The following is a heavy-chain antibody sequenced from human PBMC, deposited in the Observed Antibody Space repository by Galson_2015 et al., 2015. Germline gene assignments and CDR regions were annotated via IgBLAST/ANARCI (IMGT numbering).Heavy chain of an antibody. CDR1: GGSISSSNW. CDR3: ARTHLYGDYFDY. J-gene: IGHJ4*02. Sequence: ETLSLTCAVSGGSISSSNWWSWVRQPPGKGLEWIGEIYHSGSTNYNPSLKSRVTISVDKSKNQFSLKLSSVTAADTAVYYCARTHLYGDYFDYWGQGTLVTVSS. V-gene: IGHV4-4*02. CDR2: IYHSGST. D-gene: IGHD4-17*01.